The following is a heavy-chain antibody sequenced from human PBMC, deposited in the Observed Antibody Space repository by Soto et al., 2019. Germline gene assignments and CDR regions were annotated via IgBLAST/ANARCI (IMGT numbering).Heavy chain of an antibody. CDR1: GGSISSYY. CDR3: ARSIFGDYYYYGMDV. Sequence: PSETLSLTCTVSGGSISSYYWSLIRQPPGKGLEWIGYIYYSGSTNYNPSLKSRVTISVDTSKNQFSLKLSSVTAADTAVYYCARSIFGDYYYYGMDVWGQGTTVTVS. J-gene: IGHJ6*02. D-gene: IGHD3-3*01. V-gene: IGHV4-59*01. CDR2: IYYSGST.